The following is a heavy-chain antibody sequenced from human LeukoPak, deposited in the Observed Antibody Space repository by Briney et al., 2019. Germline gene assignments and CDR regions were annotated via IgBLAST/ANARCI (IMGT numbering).Heavy chain of an antibody. CDR3: ATAPPPLDYYGSGSYWFRDAFDI. D-gene: IGHD3-10*01. CDR2: ISSCGSTI. V-gene: IGHV3-11*01. Sequence: GGSLRLSCAASGFTFSDYYMSWIRQAPGKGLEWVSYISSCGSTIYYADSVKGRFTISRDNAKNSLYLQMNSLRAEDTAVYYCATAPPPLDYYGSGSYWFRDAFDIWGQGTMVTVSS. J-gene: IGHJ3*02. CDR1: GFTFSDYY.